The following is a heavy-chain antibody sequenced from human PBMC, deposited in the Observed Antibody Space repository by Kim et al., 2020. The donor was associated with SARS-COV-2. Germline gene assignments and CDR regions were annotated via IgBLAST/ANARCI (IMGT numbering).Heavy chain of an antibody. CDR2: ISSSSSTI. J-gene: IGHJ4*02. CDR3: ARDLKVLLWFGEFPNPFDY. D-gene: IGHD3-10*01. CDR1: GFTFSSYS. V-gene: IGHV3-48*02. Sequence: GGSLRLSCAASGFTFSSYSMNWVRQAPGKGLEWVSYISSSSSTIYYADSVKGRFTISRDNAKNSLYLQMNSLRDEDTAVYYCARDLKVLLWFGEFPNPFDYWGQGTLVTVSS.